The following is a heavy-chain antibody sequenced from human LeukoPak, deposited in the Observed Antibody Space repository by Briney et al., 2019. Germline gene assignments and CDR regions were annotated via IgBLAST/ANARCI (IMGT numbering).Heavy chain of an antibody. CDR3: ARVAIAGGGAIDY. Sequence: GGSLRLSCTASEFTFNNYSMTWVRQAPGKGLQWVPNINQPGFEKYYADSVTGRFTISKDKARNSLYLQMNSLRAENTAVYYCARVAIAGGGAIDYWGQGTLVTVSS. V-gene: IGHV3-7*03. D-gene: IGHD6-13*01. CDR1: EFTFNNYS. J-gene: IGHJ4*02. CDR2: INQPGFEK.